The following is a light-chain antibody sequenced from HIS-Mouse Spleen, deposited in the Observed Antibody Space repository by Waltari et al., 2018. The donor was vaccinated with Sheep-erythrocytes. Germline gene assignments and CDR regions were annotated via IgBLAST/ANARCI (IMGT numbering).Light chain of an antibody. Sequence: DIQMTQSPSSLSASVGDRVTITCQASQEISNYLNWYQQKPGKAPKLLIYDASNLETGVPSRFSGSGSGTDFTFTISSLQPEDIATYYCQQYDNLLTFSVGTKVEIK. J-gene: IGKJ4*01. CDR2: DAS. V-gene: IGKV1-33*01. CDR3: QQYDNLLT. CDR1: QEISNY.